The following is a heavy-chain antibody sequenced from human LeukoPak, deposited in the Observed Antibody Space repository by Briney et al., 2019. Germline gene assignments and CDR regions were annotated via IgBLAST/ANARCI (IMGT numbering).Heavy chain of an antibody. D-gene: IGHD2-21*02. CDR2: IYSGGST. CDR1: GFTVSSNY. J-gene: IGHJ4*02. CDR3: ARGRVTAIDY. V-gene: IGHV3-66*01. Sequence: GGSLRLSCAVSGFTVSSNYMSWVRQAPGKGLEWVSVIYSGGSTYYADSVKGRFTISRDNSKNTLYLQMNSLRAEDTAVYYCARGRVTAIDYWGQGTLVTVSS.